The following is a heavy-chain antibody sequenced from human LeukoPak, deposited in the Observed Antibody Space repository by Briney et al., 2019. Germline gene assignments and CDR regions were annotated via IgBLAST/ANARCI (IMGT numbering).Heavy chain of an antibody. CDR2: IGASGGST. V-gene: IGHV3-23*01. D-gene: IGHD3-9*01. Sequence: PGGSLRLSCAASGFTFSSYAMSWVRQAPGEGLEWVSGIGASGGSTYYADSVKGRFTISRDNSKNTLYLQMNSLRTEDTSVYYCAKAVGYYILTFLDYWGQGTLVTVSS. J-gene: IGHJ4*02. CDR1: GFTFSSYA. CDR3: AKAVGYYILTFLDY.